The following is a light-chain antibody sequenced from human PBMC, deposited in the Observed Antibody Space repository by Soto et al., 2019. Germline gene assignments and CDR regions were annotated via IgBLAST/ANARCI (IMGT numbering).Light chain of an antibody. CDR1: SSDVGGYNY. CDR3: SSYTSSSTRV. Sequence: QSALTQPASVSGSPGQSITISCTGTSSDVGGYNYVSWYQQHPGKAPKLMIYDVSNRPSGVSNRFSGSKSGNTASLSISGLQAKDEADYYCSSYTSSSTRVFGTGTTVTVL. CDR2: DVS. J-gene: IGLJ1*01. V-gene: IGLV2-14*01.